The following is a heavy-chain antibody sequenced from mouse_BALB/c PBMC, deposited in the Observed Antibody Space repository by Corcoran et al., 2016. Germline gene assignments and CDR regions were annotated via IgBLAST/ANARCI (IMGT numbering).Heavy chain of an antibody. D-gene: IGHD1-1*01. Sequence: DVQLQESGPGLVKPSQSLSLTCSVTGYSITSGYYWNWIRQFPGNKLEWMGYISYDGSNNYNPSLKNRITSTRDKSKNQFFLKLNSVTTEDTSTYYCAGDYYGSSYFDYWGQGTTLTVSS. J-gene: IGHJ2*01. CDR1: GYSITSGYY. CDR2: ISYDGSN. CDR3: AGDYYGSSYFDY. V-gene: IGHV3-6*02.